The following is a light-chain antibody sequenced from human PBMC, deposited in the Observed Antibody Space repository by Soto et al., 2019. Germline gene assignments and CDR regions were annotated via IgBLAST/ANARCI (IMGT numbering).Light chain of an antibody. CDR3: SSYAGSNNLV. V-gene: IGLV2-23*01. CDR1: SSDFGSYNL. Sequence: QSVLTQPASVSGSPGQSITISCTGTSSDFGSYNLVSWYQQHPGKAPKLMIYEDNKRPSGVSNRFSGSKSGNTASLTISGLQAEDEADYYCSSYAGSNNLVFGGGTKLTVL. J-gene: IGLJ2*01. CDR2: EDN.